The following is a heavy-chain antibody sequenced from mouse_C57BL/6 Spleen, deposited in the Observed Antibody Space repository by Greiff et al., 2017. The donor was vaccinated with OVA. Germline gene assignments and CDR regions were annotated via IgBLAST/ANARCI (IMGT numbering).Heavy chain of an antibody. D-gene: IGHD2-3*01. CDR2: INPNYGTT. CDR1: GYSFTDYN. Sequence: EVQLQQSGPALVKPGASVKISCKASGYSFTDYNINWVKQSHGKSLAWIGVINPNYGTTSSHQKFKGTATLTVDQSSSTAYMQLNSLTSEDSAVYYCARAPLDGYYSWFAYWGQGTLVTVSA. V-gene: IGHV1-39*01. J-gene: IGHJ3*01. CDR3: ARAPLDGYYSWFAY.